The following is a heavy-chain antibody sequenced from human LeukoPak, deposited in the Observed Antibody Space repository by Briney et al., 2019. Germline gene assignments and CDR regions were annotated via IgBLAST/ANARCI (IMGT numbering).Heavy chain of an antibody. CDR2: ISAYNGNT. D-gene: IGHD3-16*01. CDR3: ARASGYDYVWGSYSDY. V-gene: IGHV1-18*01. Sequence: ASVKVSCKASGYTFTSYGISWVRQAPGQGLEWMGWISAYNGNTNYAQKLQGRVTMTTDTSTSIAYMELRSLRSEDTAVYYCARASGYDYVWGSYSDYWGQGTLVTVSS. J-gene: IGHJ4*02. CDR1: GYTFTSYG.